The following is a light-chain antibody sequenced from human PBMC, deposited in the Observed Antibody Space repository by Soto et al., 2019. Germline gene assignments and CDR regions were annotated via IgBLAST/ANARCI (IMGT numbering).Light chain of an antibody. CDR1: SGSVSTNYY. Sequence: QAVVTQEPSFSVSPGGTVTLTCGVSSGSVSTNYYPSWYQQTPGQAPRTLIYSTNTRSSGVPDRFSGSILGNKAALTIAGAQADDEYDYYCVLYMGSGIWVFGGGTKLTVL. J-gene: IGLJ3*02. V-gene: IGLV8-61*01. CDR3: VLYMGSGIWV. CDR2: STN.